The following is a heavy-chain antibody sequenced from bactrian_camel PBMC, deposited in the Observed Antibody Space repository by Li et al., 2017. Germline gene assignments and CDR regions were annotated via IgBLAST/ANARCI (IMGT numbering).Heavy chain of an antibody. D-gene: IGHD1*01. Sequence: QLVESGVGVVQPGGSLRLSCAASGFTFTNYWMHWVRQGPGKGLEWVSSSSSGALSLVYADSVKSRFTISRDNAKNTVYLLMNSLKPEDTAVYYCVKPNPDARGGFDHWGQGTQVTVS. CDR3: VKPNPDARGGFDH. CDR2: SSSGALSL. J-gene: IGHJ4*01. V-gene: IGHV3S25*01. CDR1: GFTFTNYW.